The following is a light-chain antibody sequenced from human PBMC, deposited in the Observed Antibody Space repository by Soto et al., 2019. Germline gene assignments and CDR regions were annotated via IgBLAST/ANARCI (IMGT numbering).Light chain of an antibody. CDR3: VSFAGGTYV. V-gene: IGLV1-44*01. Sequence: QSILTQTPSASGTPGQTITISCSGATSNIGSNPVGWFQQLPGTAPRLLIYSDDQRPSGVPDRISGSKSGNTASLTVSGLQADDEADYYCVSFAGGTYVFGTGTKLTVL. J-gene: IGLJ1*01. CDR1: TSNIGSNP. CDR2: SDD.